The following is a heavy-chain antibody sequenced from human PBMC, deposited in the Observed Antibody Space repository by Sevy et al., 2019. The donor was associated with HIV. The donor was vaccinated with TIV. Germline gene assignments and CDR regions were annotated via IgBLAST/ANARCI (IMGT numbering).Heavy chain of an antibody. D-gene: IGHD1-1*01. CDR1: GFTFSSYR. J-gene: IGHJ4*02. V-gene: IGHV3-21*01. CDR3: ARAVLEIWTWRSDY. Sequence: GGSLRLSCAASGFTFSSYRMTWVRQAPGKGLEWVSCISSTSAYINYADSVKGRFTISRDNAKNLLYLQMDSLRAEDTAVYYWARAVLEIWTWRSDYWGQGTLVTVSS. CDR2: ISSTSAYI.